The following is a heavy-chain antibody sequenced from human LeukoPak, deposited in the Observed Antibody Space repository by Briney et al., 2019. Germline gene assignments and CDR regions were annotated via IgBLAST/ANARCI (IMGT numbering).Heavy chain of an antibody. CDR1: GYTLTELS. D-gene: IGHD6-19*01. Sequence: GPSVKVSCKVSGYTLTELSMHWVRQAPGKGLEWMGGFDPEDGDTIYAQKFQGRVTMTEDTSTDTAYMELSSLRSEDTAVYYCATPVASNYYFDYWGQGTLVTVSS. V-gene: IGHV1-24*01. J-gene: IGHJ4*02. CDR3: ATPVASNYYFDY. CDR2: FDPEDGDT.